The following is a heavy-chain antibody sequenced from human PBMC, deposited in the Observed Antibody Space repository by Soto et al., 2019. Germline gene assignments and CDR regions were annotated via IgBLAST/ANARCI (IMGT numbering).Heavy chain of an antibody. J-gene: IGHJ4*02. CDR1: GDSISSYY. V-gene: IGHV4-59*01. CDR3: ARGGASGRYGFVDY. D-gene: IGHD6-19*01. CDR2: INYSGST. Sequence: QVQLQESGPGLVKPSETLSLTCTVSGDSISSYYWSWIRQPPGRGLEWIGCINYSGSTNYNPSLRSRVTISVDTSTNQFSLKLSSVTAADTAVYYCARGGASGRYGFVDYWGQGTLVTVSS.